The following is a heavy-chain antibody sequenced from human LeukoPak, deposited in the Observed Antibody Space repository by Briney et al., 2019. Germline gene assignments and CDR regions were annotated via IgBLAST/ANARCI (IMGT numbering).Heavy chain of an antibody. CDR2: IYYSGST. V-gene: IGHV4-31*03. J-gene: IGHJ6*03. CDR3: ARGSFKYYYGSGSPRSTYYMDV. Sequence: SQTLSLTCTVSGGSISSGGYYWSWIRQHPGKGLEWIGYIYYSGSTYYNPSLKSRVTISVDTSKNQFSLKLGSVTAADTAVYYCARGSFKYYYGSGSPRSTYYMDVWGKGTTVTVSS. CDR1: GGSISSGGYY. D-gene: IGHD3-10*01.